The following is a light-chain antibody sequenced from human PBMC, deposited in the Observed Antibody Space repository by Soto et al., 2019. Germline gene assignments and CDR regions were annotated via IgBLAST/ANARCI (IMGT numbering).Light chain of an antibody. J-gene: IGKJ1*01. CDR3: KPYNLSWS. Sequence: QMTQSRSTLTAFVVDRVTIICRSSQSINIWLAWYQQKPGRDPKLLIYMASTLECGVQSRFSVSGSGTEFTLTISSLEPEEFATYYRKPYNLSWSVGPGT. V-gene: IGKV1-5*03. CDR2: MAS. CDR1: QSINIW.